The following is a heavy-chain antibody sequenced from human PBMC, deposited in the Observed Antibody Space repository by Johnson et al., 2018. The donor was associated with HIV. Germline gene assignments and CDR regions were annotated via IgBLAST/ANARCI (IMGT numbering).Heavy chain of an antibody. J-gene: IGHJ3*02. D-gene: IGHD6-6*01. CDR2: IKQDGSEK. Sequence: VQLVESGGGLVQPGGSLRLSCAPSGFTFSSYWMSWVRQAPGKGLEWVANIKQDGSEKYYVDSVKGRFTISRDNAKNSLYLQMNSLRAEDTAVYYCARALLIAARLGAFDIWGQGTMVTVSS. V-gene: IGHV3-7*05. CDR3: ARALLIAARLGAFDI. CDR1: GFTFSSYW.